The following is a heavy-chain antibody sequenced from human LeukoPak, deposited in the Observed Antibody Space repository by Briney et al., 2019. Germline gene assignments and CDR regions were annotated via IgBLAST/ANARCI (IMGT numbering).Heavy chain of an antibody. Sequence: PPGGSLRLSCAASGFTFNTYSMNWARQAPGKGLEWVSTISDSSGGTYYADSVKGRFTISRDNSKNTLYLQMNSLRADDTAVYFCDGADFWGQGTLVTVSS. CDR1: GFTFNTYS. CDR2: ISDSSGGT. J-gene: IGHJ4*02. V-gene: IGHV3-23*01. CDR3: DGADF.